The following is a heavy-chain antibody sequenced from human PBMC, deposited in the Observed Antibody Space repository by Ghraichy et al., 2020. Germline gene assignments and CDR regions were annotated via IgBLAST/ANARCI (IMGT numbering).Heavy chain of an antibody. Sequence: GGSLRLSCAASGFIVSSYYMSWVRQAPGKGLEWVSVIYTTGTTYYADSVKGRFTISRDTSKNTLYLQMNGLRAEDTAVYYCATRVVVADTVHWGLGYWGQGTLVTVSS. CDR3: ATRVVVADTVHWGLGY. V-gene: IGHV3-53*01. D-gene: IGHD2-15*01. CDR2: IYTTGTT. CDR1: GFIVSSYY. J-gene: IGHJ4*02.